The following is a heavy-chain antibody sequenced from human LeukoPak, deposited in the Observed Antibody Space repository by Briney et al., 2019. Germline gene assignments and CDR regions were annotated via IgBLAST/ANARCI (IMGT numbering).Heavy chain of an antibody. CDR1: GAFISSYY. CDR2: IDYSGST. V-gene: IGHV4-59*01. J-gene: IGHJ4*02. D-gene: IGHD4-17*01. CDR3: ARHYYSDPFDY. Sequence: PSETLSLTCTVSGAFISSYYWSWIRQPPGKGMEWIGYIDYSGSTNYNPSLTSRVSISVDTSKNQFSLKLSSVTAADTAVYYCARHYYSDPFDYWGQGTLVTVSS.